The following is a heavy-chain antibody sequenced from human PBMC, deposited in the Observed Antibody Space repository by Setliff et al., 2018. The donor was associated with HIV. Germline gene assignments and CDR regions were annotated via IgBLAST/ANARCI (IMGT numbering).Heavy chain of an antibody. D-gene: IGHD4-17*01. J-gene: IGHJ4*02. CDR1: SDSISSYF. Sequence: PSETLSLTCTVSSDSISSYFWSWIRQSPGKGLEWIGFRSTTGSTNYNPSLRSRVTISRDNSKNTLFLQMNSLRAEDTAVYYCARDGDYGGGFDYWGQGALVTVSS. V-gene: IGHV4-4*08. CDR2: RSTTGST. CDR3: ARDGDYGGGFDY.